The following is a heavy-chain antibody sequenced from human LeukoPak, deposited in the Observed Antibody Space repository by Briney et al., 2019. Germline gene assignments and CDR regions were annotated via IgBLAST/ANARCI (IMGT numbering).Heavy chain of an antibody. Sequence: PGESLKISCKGSGYSFTSYWIGWVRQMPGKGLEWMGIIYPGDSDTRYSPSFQGQVTISADKSISTAYLQWSSLKASDTAMYYCASPTGFGELFGAFDIWGQGTMVTVSS. CDR1: GYSFTSYW. CDR2: IYPGDSDT. J-gene: IGHJ3*02. D-gene: IGHD3-10*01. V-gene: IGHV5-51*01. CDR3: ASPTGFGELFGAFDI.